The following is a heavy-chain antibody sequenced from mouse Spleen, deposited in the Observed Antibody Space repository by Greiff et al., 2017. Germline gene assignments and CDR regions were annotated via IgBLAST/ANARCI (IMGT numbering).Heavy chain of an antibody. Sequence: QVQLKESGAELVRPGSSVKISCKASGYAFSSYWMNWVKQRPGQGLEWIGQIYPGDGDTNYNGKFKGKATLTADKSSSTAYMQLSSLTSEDSAVYFCARSGSFDYWGQGTTLTVSS. CDR1: GYAFSSYW. D-gene: IGHD3-1*01. V-gene: IGHV1-80*01. J-gene: IGHJ2*01. CDR3: ARSGSFDY. CDR2: IYPGDGDT.